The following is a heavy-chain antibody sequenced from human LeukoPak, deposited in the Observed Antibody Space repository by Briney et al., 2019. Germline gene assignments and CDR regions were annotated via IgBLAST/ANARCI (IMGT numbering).Heavy chain of an antibody. CDR1: GFTFSSYW. CDR2: IKQDGSEK. D-gene: IGHD3-3*01. CDR3: ARYYHFWSGYYTTFSY. Sequence: PGGSLRLSCAASGFTFSSYWMSWVRQAPGKGLEWVANIKQDGSEKYYVDSVKGRFTISRDNAKNSLYLQMNSLRAEDTAVYYCARYYHFWSGYYTTFSYWGQGTMVTVSS. V-gene: IGHV3-7*01. J-gene: IGHJ4*02.